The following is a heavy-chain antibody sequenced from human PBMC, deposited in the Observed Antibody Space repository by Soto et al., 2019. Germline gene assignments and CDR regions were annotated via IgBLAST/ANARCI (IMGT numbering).Heavy chain of an antibody. Sequence: GGSLRLSCAASGFTFSTYAMAWVRQAPGTGLEWVSGIRRSDGSTSYVDSVKGRFTISRDNSKNTVYLQMNSLRGEDTAIYYCARDREVISRHFDFWGQGTLVTVSS. V-gene: IGHV3-23*01. CDR1: GFTFSTYA. CDR3: ARDREVISRHFDF. D-gene: IGHD3-10*01. J-gene: IGHJ4*02. CDR2: IRRSDGST.